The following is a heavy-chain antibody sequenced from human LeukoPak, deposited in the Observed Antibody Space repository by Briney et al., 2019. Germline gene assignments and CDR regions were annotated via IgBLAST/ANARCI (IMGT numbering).Heavy chain of an antibody. CDR2: INHSGST. CDR1: GGSFSGYY. Sequence: SETLSLTCAVYGGSFSGYYWSWIRQPPGKGLEWIGEINHSGSTNYNPSLKSRVTISVDTSKNQFSLKLSSVTAADTAVYYCARGIVEAAAAFDYWGQGTLVTVSS. V-gene: IGHV4-34*01. CDR3: ARGIVEAAAAFDY. D-gene: IGHD6-13*01. J-gene: IGHJ4*02.